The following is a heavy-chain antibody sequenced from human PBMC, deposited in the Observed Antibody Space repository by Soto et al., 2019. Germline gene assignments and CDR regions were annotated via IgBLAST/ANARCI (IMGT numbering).Heavy chain of an antibody. CDR3: AQRVYDDFWSGFHEWFDP. D-gene: IGHD3-3*01. CDR1: GFSLSTSAVG. V-gene: IGHV2-5*02. CDR2: IYWDDDR. Sequence: SGPTPVNPTHTLTLTCPSSGFSLSTSAVGVGWIRQPPGKALEWLALIYWDDDRRYSPSLKSRLTITKDTSKNQVVRTMTNMDPVDTATYYCAQRVYDDFWSGFHEWFDPWGQGTLVTVSS. J-gene: IGHJ5*02.